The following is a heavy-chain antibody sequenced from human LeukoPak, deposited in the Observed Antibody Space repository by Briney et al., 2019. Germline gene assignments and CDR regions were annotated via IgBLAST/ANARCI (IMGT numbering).Heavy chain of an antibody. CDR1: GGSFSGYY. Sequence: SETLSLTCAVYGGSFSGYYWSWIRQPPGKGLEWIGEINHSGSTNYNPSLKSRVTISVDTSKNQFSLKLSSVTAADTAVYYCARDHPRSGWYYDSSGLRWAGAFDIWGQGTMVTVSS. CDR2: INHSGST. V-gene: IGHV4-34*01. D-gene: IGHD3-22*01. CDR3: ARDHPRSGWYYDSSGLRWAGAFDI. J-gene: IGHJ3*02.